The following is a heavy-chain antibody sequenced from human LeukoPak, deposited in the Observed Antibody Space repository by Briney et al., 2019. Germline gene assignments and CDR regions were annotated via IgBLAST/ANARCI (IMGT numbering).Heavy chain of an antibody. J-gene: IGHJ3*02. CDR2: IKQDGSEK. V-gene: IGHV3-7*03. CDR3: ARRSCSGGSCYNAFDI. Sequence: PGGSLRLSCAASGFTVSSYWISWVRQAPGKGLEWVANIKQDGSEKYYVDSVKGRFTISRDNAKNSLYLQMNSLRAEDTAVYYCARRSCSGGSCYNAFDIWGQGTMVTVSS. D-gene: IGHD2-15*01. CDR1: GFTVSSYW.